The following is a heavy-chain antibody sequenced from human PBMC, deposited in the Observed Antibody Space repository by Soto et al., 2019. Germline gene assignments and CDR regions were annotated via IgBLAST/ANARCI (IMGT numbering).Heavy chain of an antibody. J-gene: IGHJ4*02. CDR3: VRLGYRYGFAPYYFDY. V-gene: IGHV5-51*01. D-gene: IGHD5-18*01. CDR2: IYPGDSDT. CDR1: GYSFTSYW. Sequence: GESLKISCKGSGYSFTSYWIGWVRQMPGRGLEWMGIIYPGDSDTNYNPSLNSRVTISVDTSKNQFSLKLNSVTAADTAVYYCVRLGYRYGFAPYYFDYWGQGALVTVSS.